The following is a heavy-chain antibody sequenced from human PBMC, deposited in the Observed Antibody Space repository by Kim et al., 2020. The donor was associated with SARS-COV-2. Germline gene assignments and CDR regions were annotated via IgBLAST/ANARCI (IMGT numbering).Heavy chain of an antibody. CDR1: GFIFSNYA. J-gene: IGHJ5*02. CDR2: ISYDGDKK. V-gene: IGHV3-30*04. Sequence: GGSLRLSCAASGFIFSNYAMHWVRQAPGKGLEWLVVISYDGDKKYYADSVKGRFTISRDNPEDTLYLQMNYLRAEDTAIYYCTRDLGYSGYDWGRRWFDPWGQGTLVTVSS. CDR3: TRDLGYSGYDWGRRWFDP. D-gene: IGHD5-12*01.